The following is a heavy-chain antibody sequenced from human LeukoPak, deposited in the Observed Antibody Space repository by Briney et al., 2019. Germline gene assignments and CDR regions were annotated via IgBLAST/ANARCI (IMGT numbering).Heavy chain of an antibody. V-gene: IGHV3-11*01. CDR1: GFTFSDYY. CDR2: ISSSGSTI. Sequence: GGSLRLSCAASGFTFSDYYMSWIRQAPGKGLEGVSYISSSGSTIYYADSVKGRFTISRDNAKNSLYLQMNSLRAEDTAVYYCARRVYYYYYMDVWGKGTTVTVSS. J-gene: IGHJ6*03. CDR3: ARRVYYYYYMDV.